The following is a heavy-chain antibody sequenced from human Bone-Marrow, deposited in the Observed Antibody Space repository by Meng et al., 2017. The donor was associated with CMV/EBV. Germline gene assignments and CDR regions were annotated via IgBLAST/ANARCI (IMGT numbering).Heavy chain of an antibody. CDR3: AGKTDQLLYYYYGMDV. CDR2: IYSGGST. J-gene: IGHJ6*02. D-gene: IGHD2-2*01. CDR1: GSTVSSNY. V-gene: IGHV3-53*01. Sequence: GESLKISCAASGSTVSSNYMSWVRQAPGKGLEWVSVIYSGGSTYYADSVKGRFTISRDNSKNTLYLQMNSLRAEDTAVYYCAGKTDQLLYYYYGMDVWGQGTTVTVSS.